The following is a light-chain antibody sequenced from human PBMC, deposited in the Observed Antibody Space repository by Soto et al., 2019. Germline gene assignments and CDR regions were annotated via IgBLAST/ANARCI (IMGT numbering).Light chain of an antibody. CDR3: QQYGTSPPT. V-gene: IGKV3-20*01. J-gene: IGKJ1*01. CDR2: DAS. CDR1: QSVSSY. Sequence: EFVLTQSPGTLSLSPGERATLSCRASQSVSSYLAWYQQKPGQAPRLLISDASDRATGIPDRFSGSGSGTDFTLTISRLVPEDFAVYNCQQYGTSPPTFGQGTKVDIK.